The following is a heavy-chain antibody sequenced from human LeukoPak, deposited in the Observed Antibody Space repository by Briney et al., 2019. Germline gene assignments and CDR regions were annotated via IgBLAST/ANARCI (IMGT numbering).Heavy chain of an antibody. CDR2: ISYSGGT. V-gene: IGHV4-59*01. Sequence: SETLSLTCTVSAGSISSYHWSWIRPPPGKGLEWIGYISYSGGTNYNPSLKSRVTISVDTSKNQFSLEVRSVTAADTATYYCARGARSYDSCGQGILVTVSS. J-gene: IGHJ4*02. CDR1: AGSISSYH. CDR3: ARGARSYDS.